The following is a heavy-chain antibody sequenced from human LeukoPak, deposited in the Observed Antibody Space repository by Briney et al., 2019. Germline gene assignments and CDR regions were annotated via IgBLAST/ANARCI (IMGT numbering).Heavy chain of an antibody. CDR1: GFTFSSYS. D-gene: IGHD3-10*01. V-gene: IGHV3-21*01. CDR2: ISSSSSYI. Sequence: PGGSLRLSCAASGFTFSSYSMNWVRQAPGKGLEWVSSISSSSSYIYYADSVKGRFTISRDNAKNSLYLQMNSLRAEDTAVYYCARDTMVRGVIIGYYYYGMDVWGKGTTVTVSS. CDR3: ARDTMVRGVIIGYYYYGMDV. J-gene: IGHJ6*04.